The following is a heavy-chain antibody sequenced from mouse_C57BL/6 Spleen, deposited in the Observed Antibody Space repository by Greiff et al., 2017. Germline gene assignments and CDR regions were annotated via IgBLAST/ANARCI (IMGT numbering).Heavy chain of an antibody. CDR3: ARERRSSGYPWFAY. D-gene: IGHD3-2*02. Sequence: VQLQQSGPELVKPGASVKIPCKASGYTFTDYNMDWVKQSHGKSLEWIGDINPNNGGTIYNQKFKGKATLTVDKSYSTAYMELRSLTSEDTAVYYCARERRSSGYPWFAYWGQGTLVTVSA. J-gene: IGHJ3*01. CDR2: INPNNGGT. V-gene: IGHV1-18*01. CDR1: GYTFTDYN.